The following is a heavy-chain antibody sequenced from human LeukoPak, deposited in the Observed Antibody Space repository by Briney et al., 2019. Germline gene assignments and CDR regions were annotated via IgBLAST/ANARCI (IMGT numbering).Heavy chain of an antibody. D-gene: IGHD3-22*01. V-gene: IGHV1-8*03. CDR2: MNPNSGNT. Sequence: ASVKVSCKASGYTFTSLDINWVRQATGQGLEWMGWMNPNSGNTGYAQKFQGRVTISADKSMITAYMDLTNVTSEDTAVYYCAAVYDGAAGYFDLWGRGTLITVSS. CDR1: GYTFTSLD. CDR3: AAVYDGAAGYFDL. J-gene: IGHJ2*01.